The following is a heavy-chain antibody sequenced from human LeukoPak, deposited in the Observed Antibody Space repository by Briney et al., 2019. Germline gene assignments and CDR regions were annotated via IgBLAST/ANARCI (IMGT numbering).Heavy chain of an antibody. J-gene: IGHJ4*02. V-gene: IGHV1-18*01. D-gene: IGHD6-6*01. CDR2: ISAYNGNT. Sequence: ASVKVSCKASGCTFTSYGISWVRQAPGQGLEWMGWISAYNGNTNHAQKLQGRVTMTTDTSTSTAYMELRSLRSDDTAVYYCARCIAARRYFQGELDYWGQGTLVTVSS. CDR3: ARCIAARRYFQGELDY. CDR1: GCTFTSYG.